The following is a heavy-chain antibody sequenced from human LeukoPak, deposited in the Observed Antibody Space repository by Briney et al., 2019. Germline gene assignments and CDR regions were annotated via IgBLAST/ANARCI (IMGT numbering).Heavy chain of an antibody. J-gene: IGHJ4*02. V-gene: IGHV1-2*02. CDR3: TTSPGDPFDY. CDR2: INPNSGDT. CDR1: GYTFTGFH. D-gene: IGHD3-16*01. Sequence: ASVKVPCKASGYTFTGFHIHWVRQAPGQGLEYMGWINPNSGDTNYAQKFQGRVTMTRDTSISTAYMELSSLRSDDTAVYYCTTSPGDPFDYWGQGTLVTVSS.